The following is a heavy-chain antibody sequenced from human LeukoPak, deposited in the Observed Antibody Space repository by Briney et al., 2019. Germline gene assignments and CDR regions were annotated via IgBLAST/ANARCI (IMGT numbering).Heavy chain of an antibody. J-gene: IGHJ5*02. CDR3: ARDPSTYKAAAGTPPP. CDR2: ISSSSSYI. D-gene: IGHD6-13*01. Sequence: GGPLRLSCAASGFTFSSYSMNWVRQAPGKGLEGFSSISSSSSYIYYADSVKGRFTISRDNAKSSLYLQTNSLRAEDTAVYYCARDPSTYKAAAGTPPPWGQGTLVTVSS. CDR1: GFTFSSYS. V-gene: IGHV3-21*01.